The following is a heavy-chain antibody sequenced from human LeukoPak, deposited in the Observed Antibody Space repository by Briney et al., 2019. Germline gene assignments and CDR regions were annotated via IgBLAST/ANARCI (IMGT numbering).Heavy chain of an antibody. CDR3: AELGITMIGGV. J-gene: IGHJ6*04. D-gene: IGHD3-10*02. CDR1: GFTFSSYS. Sequence: GGSLRLSCAASGFTFSSYSMNWVRQAPGKGLEWVSYISSSGSTIYYADSVKGRFTISRDNSKNSLYLEMNSLRAQDTDVYYCAELGITMIGGVWGKGTTVTTSS. CDR2: ISSSGSTI. V-gene: IGHV3-48*04.